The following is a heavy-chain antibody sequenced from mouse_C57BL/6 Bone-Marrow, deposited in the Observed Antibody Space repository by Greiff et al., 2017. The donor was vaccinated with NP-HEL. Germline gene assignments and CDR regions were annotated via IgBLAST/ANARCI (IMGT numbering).Heavy chain of an antibody. CDR3: TTYYYGSDWYFDV. V-gene: IGHV14-4*01. J-gene: IGHJ1*03. Sequence: EVKLQQSGAELVRPGASVKLSCTASGFNIKDDYMHWVKQRPEQGLEWIGWIDPENGDTEYASKFQGKATITADTSSNTAYLQLSSLTSEDTAVYYCTTYYYGSDWYFDVWGTGTTVTVSS. CDR2: IDPENGDT. CDR1: GFNIKDDY. D-gene: IGHD1-1*01.